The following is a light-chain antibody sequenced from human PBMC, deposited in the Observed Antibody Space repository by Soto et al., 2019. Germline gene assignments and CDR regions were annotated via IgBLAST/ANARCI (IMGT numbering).Light chain of an antibody. CDR2: GAS. J-gene: IGKJ1*01. Sequence: DIASTQSPATLSVTPGERATLSCRASQSVSSYLAWYQQKPGQAPRLLIYGASSRATGIPDRFSGSGSGTDFTLTISRLEPEDFAVYYCQQYGSSSWTFGQGTKVDIK. V-gene: IGKV3-20*01. CDR1: QSVSSY. CDR3: QQYGSSSWT.